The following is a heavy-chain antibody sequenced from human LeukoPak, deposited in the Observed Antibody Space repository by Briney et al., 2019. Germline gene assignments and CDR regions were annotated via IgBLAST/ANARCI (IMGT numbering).Heavy chain of an antibody. CDR1: GFTFSTYS. CDR3: ARDWYSGSYYFDY. Sequence: PGGSLRLSCAASGFTFSTYSMNWVRQAPGKGLEWVSSISSSSSYIYYADSMKGRFTISIDNAKNSLYLQMNTLRAEDTAVYYCARDWYSGSYYFDYWGQGTLVTVSS. CDR2: ISSSSSYI. D-gene: IGHD1-26*01. J-gene: IGHJ4*02. V-gene: IGHV3-21*01.